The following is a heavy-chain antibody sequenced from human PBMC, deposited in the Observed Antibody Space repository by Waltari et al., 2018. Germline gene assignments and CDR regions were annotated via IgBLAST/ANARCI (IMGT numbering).Heavy chain of an antibody. J-gene: IGHJ6*02. V-gene: IGHV1-2*04. CDR1: GYTFTGYY. CDR3: ARALGATTSYYYYYGMDV. Sequence: QVQLVQSGAEVKKPGASVTVSCKASGYTFTGYYMHWVRPAPGQGLEWMGWINPNSGGTNYAQKFQGWVTMTRDTSISTAYMELSRLRSDDTAVYYCARALGATTSYYYYYGMDVWGQGTTVTVSS. CDR2: INPNSGGT. D-gene: IGHD1-26*01.